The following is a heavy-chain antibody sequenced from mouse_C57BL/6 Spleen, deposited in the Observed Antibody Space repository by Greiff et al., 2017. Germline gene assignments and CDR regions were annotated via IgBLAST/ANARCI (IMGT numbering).Heavy chain of an antibody. CDR2: IDPSDSYT. J-gene: IGHJ4*01. V-gene: IGHV1-50*01. D-gene: IGHD2-1*01. Sequence: QVQLQQPGAELVKPGASVKLSCKASGYTFTSYWMQWVKQRPGQGLEWIGEIDPSDSYTNYNQKFKGKATLTVDTSSSTAYMQLSSLTSEDSAVYYCARGGDYGNYDAMDYWGQGTSVTVSS. CDR3: ARGGDYGNYDAMDY. CDR1: GYTFTSYW.